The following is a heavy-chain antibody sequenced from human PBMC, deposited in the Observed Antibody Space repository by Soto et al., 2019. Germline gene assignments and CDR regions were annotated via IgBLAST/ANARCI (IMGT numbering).Heavy chain of an antibody. D-gene: IGHD1-1*01. Sequence: ASVKVSCKVSGYTLTELSMHWVRQAPGKGLEWMGGFDPEDGETIYAQKFQGRVTMTEDTSTDTAYMELSSLRSEDTAVYYCATRLTTGTTSRVFAIDYWGQGTLVTVSS. CDR2: FDPEDGET. J-gene: IGHJ4*02. CDR1: GYTLTELS. CDR3: ATRLTTGTTSRVFAIDY. V-gene: IGHV1-24*01.